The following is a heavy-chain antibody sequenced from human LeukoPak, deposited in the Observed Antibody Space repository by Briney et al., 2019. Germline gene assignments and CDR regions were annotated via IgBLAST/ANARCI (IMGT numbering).Heavy chain of an antibody. V-gene: IGHV4-59*01. CDR1: GGSISSYY. Sequence: PSETLSLTCTVSGGSISSYYWSWIRQPPGKGLEWIGYIYYSGSTNHNPSLKSRVTISVDTSKNQFSLKLSSVTAADTAVYYCASSRYGGNSMDSDYWGQGTLVTVSS. CDR3: ASSRYGGNSMDSDY. J-gene: IGHJ4*02. CDR2: IYYSGST. D-gene: IGHD4-23*01.